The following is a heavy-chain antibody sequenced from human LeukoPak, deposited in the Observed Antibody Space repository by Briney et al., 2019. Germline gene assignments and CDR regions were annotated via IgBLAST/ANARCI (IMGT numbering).Heavy chain of an antibody. V-gene: IGHV4-39*07. J-gene: IGHJ4*02. Sequence: ETLSLTCTVSGGSISSSSYNWGWIRQPPGKGLEWIGSIYYSGSTYYNPSLKSRVTISVDTSKNQFSLKLSSVTAADTAVYYCARGFVRVMTTVTPDYWGQGTLVTVSS. D-gene: IGHD4-17*01. CDR1: GGSISSSSYN. CDR2: IYYSGST. CDR3: ARGFVRVMTTVTPDY.